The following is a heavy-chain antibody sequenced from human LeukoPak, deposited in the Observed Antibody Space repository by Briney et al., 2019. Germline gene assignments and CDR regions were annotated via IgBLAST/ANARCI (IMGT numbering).Heavy chain of an antibody. Sequence: PSETLSLTCAVYGGSFSGYYWSWIRQPPGKGLEWIGEINHSGSTNYNPSLKSRVTISVDTSKNQFSLKLSSVTAADTAVYYCARGLNDILTGYFGWFDPWGQGTLVTVSS. CDR1: GGSFSGYY. J-gene: IGHJ5*02. D-gene: IGHD3-9*01. CDR3: ARGLNDILTGYFGWFDP. V-gene: IGHV4-34*01. CDR2: INHSGST.